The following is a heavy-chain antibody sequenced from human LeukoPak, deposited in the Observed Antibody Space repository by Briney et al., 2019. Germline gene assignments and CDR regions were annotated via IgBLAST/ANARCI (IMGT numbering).Heavy chain of an antibody. J-gene: IGHJ4*02. CDR2: MNPNSGNT. CDR1: GYTFSSYF. Sequence: GASVKVSCKASGYTFSSYFMHWVRQATGQGLEWMGWMNPNSGNTGYAQKFQGRVTMTRNTSISTANMELSSLRSEDTAVYYCARGLARTSMVTRGGVRFDYWGQGTLVTVSS. V-gene: IGHV1-8*02. CDR3: ARGLARTSMVTRGGVRFDY. D-gene: IGHD5-18*01.